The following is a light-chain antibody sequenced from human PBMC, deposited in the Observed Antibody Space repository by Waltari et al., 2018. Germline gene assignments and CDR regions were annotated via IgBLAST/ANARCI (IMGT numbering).Light chain of an antibody. CDR2: RNN. CDR3: AVWDDSLTGQVI. V-gene: IGLV1-47*01. J-gene: IGLJ2*01. CDR1: SSNIGTYY. Sequence: QSVLTQPPSASGTPGQRVTISCSGSSSNIGTYYVYWYQQLPGTAPKLLIYRNNQRPSGVPGRFSGSKSGTSASLAISGLRSEDEADYYCAVWDDSLTGQVIFGGGTKLTVL.